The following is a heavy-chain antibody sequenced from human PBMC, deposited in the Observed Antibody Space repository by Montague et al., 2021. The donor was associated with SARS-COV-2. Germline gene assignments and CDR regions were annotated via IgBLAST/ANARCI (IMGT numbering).Heavy chain of an antibody. CDR2: IYYSGST. J-gene: IGHJ6*02. CDR1: GGSISSSSYY. V-gene: IGHV4-39*01. D-gene: IGHD3-9*01. Sequence: SETLSLTCTVSGGSISSSSYYWGWIRQPPGKGLEWIGSIYYSGSTYYNSSLKSRVTISVDTSKNQFSLKLSSVTAAGTAVYYCARAFTDWLRYYGMDVWGQGTTVTVSS. CDR3: ARAFTDWLRYYGMDV.